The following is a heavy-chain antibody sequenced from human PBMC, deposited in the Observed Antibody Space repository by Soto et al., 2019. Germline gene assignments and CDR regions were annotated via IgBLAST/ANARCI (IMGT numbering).Heavy chain of an antibody. D-gene: IGHD6-13*01. CDR2: IYYSGST. CDR1: GGAISSISYY. J-gene: IGHJ4*02. V-gene: IGHV4-39*01. Sequence: LSLTCTVSGGAISSISYYWGWIRQPPWKGLEWIGSIYYSGSTYYNPSLKSRVIISVDTSKNQFSLKLSSVTAADTAVYYCASGIAAAGKFFDYWGQGTLVTVSS. CDR3: ASGIAAAGKFFDY.